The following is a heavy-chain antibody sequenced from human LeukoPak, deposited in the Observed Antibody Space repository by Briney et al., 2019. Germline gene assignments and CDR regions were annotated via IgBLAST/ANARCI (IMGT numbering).Heavy chain of an antibody. J-gene: IGHJ4*02. CDR2: IKQDGSEK. Sequence: GGSLRLSCAASGFTFSSYSMNWVRQAPGKGLEWVANIKQDGSEKYYVDSVKGRFTISRDNAKNSLYLQMNSLRAEDTAVYYCARGTYDFWSGYYLPPDYWGQGTLVTVSS. V-gene: IGHV3-7*01. D-gene: IGHD3-3*01. CDR1: GFTFSSYS. CDR3: ARGTYDFWSGYYLPPDY.